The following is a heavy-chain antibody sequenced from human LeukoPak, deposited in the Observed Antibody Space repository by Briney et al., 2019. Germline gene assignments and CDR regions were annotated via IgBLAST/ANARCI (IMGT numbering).Heavy chain of an antibody. V-gene: IGHV1-69*04. D-gene: IGHD3-16*02. Sequence: GASVTVSCKASGGTFSSYAISWVRQAPGQGLEWMGRIIPILGIANYAQKFQGRVTITADKSTSTAYMELGSLRSEDTAVYYCASPGVYYDYVWGSYRPHDAFDIWGQGTMVTVSS. J-gene: IGHJ3*02. CDR2: IIPILGIA. CDR1: GGTFSSYA. CDR3: ASPGVYYDYVWGSYRPHDAFDI.